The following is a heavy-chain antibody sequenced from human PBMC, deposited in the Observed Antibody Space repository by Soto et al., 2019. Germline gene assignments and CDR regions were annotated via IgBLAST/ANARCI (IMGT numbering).Heavy chain of an antibody. CDR1: CYTFTSYG. Sequence: QVQLVQSGYEVKKPGATGKVSFEASCYTFTSYGISWVRQAPGQGLAWMGRISGYNGNTNYAQKLQGRVTMTTDTSTSTAYMELRSLRSDDTAVYYCARDRGYNWNYGWFDPWGQGTLVPVSS. J-gene: IGHJ5*02. CDR2: ISGYNGNT. D-gene: IGHD1-7*01. CDR3: ARDRGYNWNYGWFDP. V-gene: IGHV1-18*01.